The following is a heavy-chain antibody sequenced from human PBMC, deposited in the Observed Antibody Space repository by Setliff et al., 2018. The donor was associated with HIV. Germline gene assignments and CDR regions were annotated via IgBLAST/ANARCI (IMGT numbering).Heavy chain of an antibody. D-gene: IGHD3-10*01. V-gene: IGHV3-7*01. J-gene: IGHJ4*02. CDR3: ARSDWYHGSGSHDY. CDR1: GFTFSSYW. Sequence: PRGSLRLSCAASGFTFSSYWMSWVRQAPGKGLEWVANIKQDGSEKYYVDSVRGRFTISRDNAKNSLYLQMNSLRVEDTALYYCARSDWYHGSGSHDYWGQGTLVTVSS. CDR2: IKQDGSEK.